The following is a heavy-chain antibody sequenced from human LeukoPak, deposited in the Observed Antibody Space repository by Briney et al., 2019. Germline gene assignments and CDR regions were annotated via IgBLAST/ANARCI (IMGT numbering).Heavy chain of an antibody. CDR3: ARGYSNQYYYYYYMDV. J-gene: IGHJ6*03. Sequence: SETLSLTCTVSGGSISSHYWSWTRQPPGKGLEWIGYIYYSGSTNYNPSLKSRVTISVDTSKNQFSLKLSSVTAADTAVYYCARGYSNQYYYYYYMDVWGKGTTVTVSS. V-gene: IGHV4-59*11. D-gene: IGHD4-11*01. CDR1: GGSISSHY. CDR2: IYYSGST.